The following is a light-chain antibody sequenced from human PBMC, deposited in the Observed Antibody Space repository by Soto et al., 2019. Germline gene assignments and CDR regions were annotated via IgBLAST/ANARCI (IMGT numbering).Light chain of an antibody. CDR2: GAS. V-gene: IGKV3-20*01. CDR1: QSVSSSY. CDR3: QQYGSSPRT. Sequence: EIVLTQSPGTLSFSPGERATLSCRASQSVSSSYLAWYQQKPGQAPRLLFYGASSRATGIPDRFSGSASGTDFTLTISRLEPEDFAVYYCQQYGSSPRTFGQGTKVDIK. J-gene: IGKJ1*01.